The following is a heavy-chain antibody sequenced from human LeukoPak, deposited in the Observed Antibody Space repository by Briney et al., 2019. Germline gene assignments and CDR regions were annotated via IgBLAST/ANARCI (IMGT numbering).Heavy chain of an antibody. CDR2: INPNSGGT. D-gene: IGHD2-2*01. V-gene: IGHV1-2*02. J-gene: IGHJ4*02. Sequence: ASVKVSCKASGYTFTGYYMHWVRQAPGQGLERMGWINPNSGGTNYAQKFQGRVTMTRDTSISTAYMELSRLRSDDTAVYYCARVAVPHQPVDYWGQGTLVTVSS. CDR1: GYTFTGYY. CDR3: ARVAVPHQPVDY.